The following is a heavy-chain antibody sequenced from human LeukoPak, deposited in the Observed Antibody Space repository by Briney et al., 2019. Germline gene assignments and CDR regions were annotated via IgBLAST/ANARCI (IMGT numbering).Heavy chain of an antibody. CDR1: GFTFSSYA. J-gene: IGHJ3*02. Sequence: GGTLRLSCAASGFTFSSYAMSWVRQAPGKGLECISGFSGSGGSTYYADSVKGRFTISRDNSKNTLYLQMNSLRAEDTAVYYCATSRAFDIWGQGTMVTVSS. V-gene: IGHV3-23*01. CDR3: ATSRAFDI. CDR2: FSGSGGST.